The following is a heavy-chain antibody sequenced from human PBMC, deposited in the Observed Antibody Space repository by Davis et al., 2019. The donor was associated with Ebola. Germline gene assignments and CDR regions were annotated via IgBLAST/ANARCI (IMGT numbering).Heavy chain of an antibody. CDR2: IYHSGST. J-gene: IGHJ6*04. CDR3: ARKAAMPPDYYYYGMDV. D-gene: IGHD2-2*01. CDR1: GGSISSGGYS. V-gene: IGHV4-30-2*01. Sequence: MPSETLSLTCTVSGGSISSGGYSWSWIRQPPGKGLEWIGYIYHSGSTYYNPSLKSRVTISVDRSKNQFSLKLSSVTAADTAVYYCARKAAMPPDYYYYGMDVWGKGTTVTVSS.